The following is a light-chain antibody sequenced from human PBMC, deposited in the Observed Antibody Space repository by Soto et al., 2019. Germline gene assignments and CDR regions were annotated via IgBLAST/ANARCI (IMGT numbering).Light chain of an antibody. CDR1: QDISNN. J-gene: IGKJ2*01. CDR2: DAS. V-gene: IGKV1-33*01. Sequence: DIQMTQSPSSLSASVGDRVTITCQASQDISNNLHWYQVKPGKAPKLLIYDASNLETGVPSRFSGSGSGTDFTFTINILEPEDVATYYCQQYDDLPRTFGQGTKLQVK. CDR3: QQYDDLPRT.